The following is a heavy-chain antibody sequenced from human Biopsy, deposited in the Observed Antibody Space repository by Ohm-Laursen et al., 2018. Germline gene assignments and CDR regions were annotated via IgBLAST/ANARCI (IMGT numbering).Heavy chain of an antibody. V-gene: IGHV3-21*01. CDR2: ISSRSSDI. Sequence: GSLRLSCLDSGFIFSTYTMNCVRQAPGEGLEWISSISSRSSDIYYADSVKGRFTISRDNAKNSLFLHMNSLRAEDTAVYYCARESALKWYQSLSYFNGMDVWGQGTTVTVSS. D-gene: IGHD2-2*01. CDR1: GFIFSTYT. CDR3: ARESALKWYQSLSYFNGMDV. J-gene: IGHJ6*02.